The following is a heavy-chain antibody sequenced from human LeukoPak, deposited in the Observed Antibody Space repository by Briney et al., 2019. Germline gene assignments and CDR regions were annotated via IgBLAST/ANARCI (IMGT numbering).Heavy chain of an antibody. CDR1: GFTFSSHA. V-gene: IGHV3-23*01. J-gene: IGHJ4*02. CDR2: IRGSGGNT. Sequence: GGSLRLSCAASGFTFSSHAMTWVRQASGKGLEWVSSIRGSGGNTYYADSVKGRFTITRDNFQNTLYLQMNSLRAEDTAVYYCAKDYYDSSIFSAPHLFACWGQGTLVTVSS. D-gene: IGHD3-22*01. CDR3: AKDYYDSSIFSAPHLFAC.